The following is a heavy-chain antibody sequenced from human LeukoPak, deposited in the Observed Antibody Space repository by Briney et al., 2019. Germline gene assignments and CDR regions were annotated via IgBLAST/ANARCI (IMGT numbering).Heavy chain of an antibody. V-gene: IGHV5-51*01. J-gene: IGHJ4*02. D-gene: IGHD3-22*01. CDR1: GYSFTSYW. Sequence: GESLKISCKGSGYSFTSYWIGWVRQMPGKGLEWMGIIYPGDSDTRYSPSFQGQVTISADKSISTAYLQWSSLKASDTAMYYCARGGRGTYYYDSSGYYFDYWGQGTLVTVSS. CDR3: ARGGRGTYYYDSSGYYFDY. CDR2: IYPGDSDT.